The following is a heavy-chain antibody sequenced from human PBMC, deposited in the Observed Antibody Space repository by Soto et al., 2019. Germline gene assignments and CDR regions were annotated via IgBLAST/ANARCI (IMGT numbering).Heavy chain of an antibody. CDR1: GFTFSSYS. CDR3: VRFTMVREMDV. J-gene: IGHJ6*02. D-gene: IGHD3-10*01. Sequence: PGGSLRLSCVASGFTFSSYSMNWVRQAPGKGLEWVPSISSSSSYIYYADSVKGRFTISRDNAKNSLYLQMNSLRAEDTAVYYCVRFTMVREMDVWGQGTTVTVSS. V-gene: IGHV3-21*01. CDR2: ISSSSSYI.